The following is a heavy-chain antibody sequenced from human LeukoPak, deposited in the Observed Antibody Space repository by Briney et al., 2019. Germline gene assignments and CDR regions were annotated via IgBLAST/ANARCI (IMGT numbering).Heavy chain of an antibody. D-gene: IGHD2-2*01. V-gene: IGHV4-59*01. CDR3: ARDVGYCSSTSCSEGWFDP. CDR1: GGSISSYY. J-gene: IGHJ5*02. CDR2: IYYSGST. Sequence: PSETLSLTCTVSGGSISSYYWSWIRQPPGKGLEWIGYIYYSGSTNYNPSLKSRVTISVDTSKNQFSLKLSSVTAADTAVYYCARDVGYCSSTSCSEGWFDPWGQGTLVTVSS.